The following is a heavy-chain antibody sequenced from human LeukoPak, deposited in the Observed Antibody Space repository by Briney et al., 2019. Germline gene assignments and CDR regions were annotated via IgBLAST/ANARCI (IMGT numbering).Heavy chain of an antibody. Sequence: GALRLSCTASGFTFGDYAMSWVRQAPGKGLEWVGFIRSKAYGGTTEYAASVKGRFTISRDDSKSIAYLQMNSLKTEDTAVCYCTREGLYGDLRAAFDIWGQGTMVTVSS. J-gene: IGHJ3*02. CDR3: TREGLYGDLRAAFDI. CDR2: IRSKAYGGTT. D-gene: IGHD4-17*01. V-gene: IGHV3-49*04. CDR1: GFTFGDYA.